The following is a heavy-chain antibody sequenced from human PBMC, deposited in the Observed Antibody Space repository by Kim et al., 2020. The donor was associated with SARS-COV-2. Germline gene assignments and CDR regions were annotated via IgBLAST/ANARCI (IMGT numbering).Heavy chain of an antibody. CDR2: ISYDGTNK. CDR1: GFTFSNYG. CDR3: AKPRMIGLTGTPILPDY. J-gene: IGHJ4*02. Sequence: GGSLRLSCAASGFTFSNYGMHWVRRAPDKGLEWVTLISYDGTNKYYADSVKGRFTISRDNSKKMVYLQMNSLRPEDTAVYYCAKPRMIGLTGTPILPDYWGQGTLVTVSS. V-gene: IGHV3-30*18. D-gene: IGHD1-20*01.